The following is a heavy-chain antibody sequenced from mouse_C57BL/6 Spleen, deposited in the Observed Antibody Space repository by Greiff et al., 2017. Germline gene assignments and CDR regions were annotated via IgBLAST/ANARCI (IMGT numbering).Heavy chain of an antibody. CDR1: GFTFSDYY. CDR2: ISNGGGST. V-gene: IGHV5-12*01. D-gene: IGHD2-5*01. Sequence: EVHLVESGGGLVQPGGSLKLSCAASGFTFSDYYMYWVRQTPEKRLEWVAYISNGGGSTYYPDTVKGRFTISSDNAKNTLYLQMSRLKSEDTAMYYCARQGYSNYLWYVDVWGTGTTVTVSS. CDR3: ARQGYSNYLWYVDV. J-gene: IGHJ1*03.